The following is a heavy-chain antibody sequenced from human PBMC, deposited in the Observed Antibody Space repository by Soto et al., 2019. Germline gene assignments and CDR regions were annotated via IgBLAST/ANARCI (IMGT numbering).Heavy chain of an antibody. J-gene: IGHJ4*02. Sequence: GGSLRLSCAASGFTFSDHYMSWIRQAPGKGLEWVSYISSSGSTIYYVDSVKGRFTISRDNAKNSLYLQMNSLRAEDTAVYYCARDLRATRPKPLDYWGQGTLVTVPT. V-gene: IGHV3-11*01. D-gene: IGHD2-15*01. CDR1: GFTFSDHY. CDR3: ARDLRATRPKPLDY. CDR2: ISSSGSTI.